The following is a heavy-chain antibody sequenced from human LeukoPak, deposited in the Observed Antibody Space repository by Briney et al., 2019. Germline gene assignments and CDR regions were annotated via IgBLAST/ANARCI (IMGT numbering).Heavy chain of an antibody. V-gene: IGHV3-7*05. CDR2: INQGGSEK. J-gene: IGHJ4*02. D-gene: IGHD2/OR15-2a*01. CDR1: GFTISNYW. CDR3: ARNRGVDY. Sequence: GGSLRLSCAASGFTISNYWMNWVRQAPGKGLEWVANINQGGSEKYYVDSVKGRFTISRDITKNSVYLQMNSLRVEDTAVYYCARNRGVDYWGQGTLVTVSS.